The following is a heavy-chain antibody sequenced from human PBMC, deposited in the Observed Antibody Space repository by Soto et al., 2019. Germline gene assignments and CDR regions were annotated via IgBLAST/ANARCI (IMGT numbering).Heavy chain of an antibody. Sequence: LSLTCAVYGGSFSGYYWSWIRQPPGKGLEWIGEINHSGSTNYNPSLKSRVTIPVDTSKNQFSLKLSSVTAADTAVYYCARWTILGATGMDVWGQGTTVTVSS. V-gene: IGHV4-34*01. J-gene: IGHJ6*02. CDR1: GGSFSGYY. D-gene: IGHD1-26*01. CDR2: INHSGST. CDR3: ARWTILGATGMDV.